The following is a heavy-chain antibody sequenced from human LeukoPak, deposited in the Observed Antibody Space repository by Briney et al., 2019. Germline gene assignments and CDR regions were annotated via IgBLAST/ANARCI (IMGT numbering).Heavy chain of an antibody. CDR3: ARQETY. CDR2: INPDSGGT. D-gene: IGHD5-24*01. V-gene: IGHV1-2*02. J-gene: IGHJ4*02. Sequence: ASVKVSCKASGYTFGDYYIHRVRQAPGQGLEWMGWINPDSGGTNYAQKFQGRVTMTRDPSISTAYMELSRLGSDDTAVYYCARQETYWGQGTLVTVSS. CDR1: GYTFGDYY.